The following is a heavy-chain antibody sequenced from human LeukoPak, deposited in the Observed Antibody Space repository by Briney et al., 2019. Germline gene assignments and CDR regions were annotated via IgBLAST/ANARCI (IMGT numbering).Heavy chain of an antibody. CDR3: VRGYSFGPYGMDV. D-gene: IGHD2-15*01. J-gene: IGHJ6*02. CDR2: ISDSGGST. Sequence: HPGGSLRLSCSASGFPVSSYAMHWVRQAPGKGLEYVSAISDSGGSTYYADSVKGRFTISRDNSKNTLYLQMSSLRAEDTAVYFCVRGYSFGPYGMDVWGQGTTVTVSS. V-gene: IGHV3-64D*09. CDR1: GFPVSSYA.